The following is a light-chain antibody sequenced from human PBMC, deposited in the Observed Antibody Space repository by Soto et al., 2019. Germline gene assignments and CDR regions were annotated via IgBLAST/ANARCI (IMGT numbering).Light chain of an antibody. CDR1: QTIRSD. Sequence: DIQMTQFPSTLSASVGDRVTITCRASQTIRSDLAWYQQKPGKVPKLLIYRMSTLESGVPSRFSGSGSGTEFTLTISSLQPDDFAIYYCKQYDDSSFTFGQGTKLEIK. J-gene: IGKJ2*01. V-gene: IGKV1-5*03. CDR2: RMS. CDR3: KQYDDSSFT.